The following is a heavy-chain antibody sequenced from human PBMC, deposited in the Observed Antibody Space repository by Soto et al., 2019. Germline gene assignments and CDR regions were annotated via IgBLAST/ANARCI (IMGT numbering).Heavy chain of an antibody. CDR2: FDPEDGET. J-gene: IGHJ3*02. V-gene: IGHV1-24*01. Sequence: RASVKVSCKVSGYTLTELSMHWVRQAPGKGLEWMGGFDPEDGETIYAQKFQGRVTMTEDTSTDTAYMELSSLRSEDTAVYYCATGVDYDSSGYYWAFDIWGQGTMVTVSS. D-gene: IGHD3-22*01. CDR1: GYTLTELS. CDR3: ATGVDYDSSGYYWAFDI.